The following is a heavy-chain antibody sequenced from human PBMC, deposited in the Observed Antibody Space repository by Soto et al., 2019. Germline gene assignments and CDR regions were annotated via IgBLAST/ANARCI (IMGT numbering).Heavy chain of an antibody. CDR1: DGSMNSDSSY. Sequence: QLQLQESGPGLVKPSETLSLTCRVSDGSMNSDSSYWGWIRQPPGKGLEWIGVINHSGSTYHNLSLQGRVTMSVDASRNQCSLKLTSMTAADPAVYYCARLGGYVSVGYYYLWDSWGQGTLVTVSS. D-gene: IGHD3-22*01. CDR3: ARLGGYVSVGYYYLWDS. CDR2: INHSGST. V-gene: IGHV4-39*01. J-gene: IGHJ4*02.